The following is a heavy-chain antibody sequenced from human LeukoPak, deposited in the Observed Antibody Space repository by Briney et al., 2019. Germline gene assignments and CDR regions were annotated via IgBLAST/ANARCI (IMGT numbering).Heavy chain of an antibody. D-gene: IGHD2-15*01. CDR2: INHSGST. J-gene: IGHJ1*01. Sequence: PSETLSLTCAVHGGSFSGYYWSWIRQPPGKGLEWIGEINHSGSTNYNPSLKSRVTISVDTSKNQFSLKLSSVTAADTAVYYCARGGGYCSGGSCLGGYFQHWGQGTLVTVSS. V-gene: IGHV4-34*01. CDR1: GGSFSGYY. CDR3: ARGGGYCSGGSCLGGYFQH.